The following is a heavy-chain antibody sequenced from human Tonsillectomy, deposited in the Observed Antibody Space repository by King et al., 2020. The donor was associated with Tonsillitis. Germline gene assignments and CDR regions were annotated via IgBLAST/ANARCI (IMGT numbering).Heavy chain of an antibody. D-gene: IGHD4-23*01. V-gene: IGHV3-7*03. CDR2: IKQDGSEK. CDR3: ARVGEPDTTAVLDY. J-gene: IGHJ4*02. Sequence: VQLVESGGGLVQPGGSLRLSCAASGFTLSNYWMSWVRQAPGKGLEWVANIKQDGSEKSYVDSVKGRFTISRDNAKNSLFLQMNSLRGDDTAVYYCARVGEPDTTAVLDYWGQGTLVTVSS. CDR1: GFTLSNYW.